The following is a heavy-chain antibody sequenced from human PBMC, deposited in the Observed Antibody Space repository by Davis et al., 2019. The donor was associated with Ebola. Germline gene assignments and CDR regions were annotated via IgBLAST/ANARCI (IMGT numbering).Heavy chain of an antibody. CDR2: INHSGST. CDR3: TRRLPANWFDP. Sequence: SETLSLTCTVSGGSISSYYWSWIRQPPGKGLEWIGEINHSGSTNYNPSLKSRVTISADTSKNQFSLKLNSVTAADTAIYYCTRRLPANWFDPWGRGTLVSVSS. D-gene: IGHD2-15*01. V-gene: IGHV4-59*08. CDR1: GGSISSYY. J-gene: IGHJ5*02.